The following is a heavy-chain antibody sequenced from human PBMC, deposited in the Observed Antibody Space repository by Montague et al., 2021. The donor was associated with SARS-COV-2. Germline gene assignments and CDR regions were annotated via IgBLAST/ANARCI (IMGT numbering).Heavy chain of an antibody. V-gene: IGHV4-39*02. CDR1: GGSISSNNYY. J-gene: IGHJ3*02. Sequence: SETLSLTCTVSGGSISSNNYYWDWIRQPPGKGLEWIGSIYDSGSTYYNPSLKSRVTISVDTSKSHFSLKLSSVTAADTAAYYCARRGRKLLPVATTIGGFDIWGQGTMVTVSS. CDR2: IYDSGST. CDR3: ARRGRKLLPVATTIGGFDI. D-gene: IGHD5-12*01.